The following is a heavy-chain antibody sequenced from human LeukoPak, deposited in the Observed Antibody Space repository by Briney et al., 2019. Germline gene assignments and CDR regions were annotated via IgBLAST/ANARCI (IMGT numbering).Heavy chain of an antibody. CDR1: GFTFNSYA. Sequence: GGSLRLSCAASGFTFNSYALSWVRQAPGKGLEWVSAISGSGDSTHYADAVKGRFTISRDNSKNTVYLQMNSLRAEDTAIYYCARDRLIQLLINWFDPWGQGTLVTVSS. J-gene: IGHJ5*02. V-gene: IGHV3-23*01. D-gene: IGHD2-2*01. CDR3: ARDRLIQLLINWFDP. CDR2: ISGSGDST.